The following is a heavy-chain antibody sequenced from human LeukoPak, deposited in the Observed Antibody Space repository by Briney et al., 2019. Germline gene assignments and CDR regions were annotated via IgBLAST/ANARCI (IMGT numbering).Heavy chain of an antibody. CDR3: ARDDTMVRGVINNYFDY. CDR1: GFTFSSYA. V-gene: IGHV3-30*04. D-gene: IGHD3-10*01. J-gene: IGHJ4*02. CDR2: ISYDGSNK. Sequence: GRSLRLSCAASGFTFSSYAMHWVRQAPGKGLEWVAVISYDGSNKYYADSMKGRFTISRDNSKNTLYLQMNSLRAEDTAVYYCARDDTMVRGVINNYFDYWGQGTLVTVSS.